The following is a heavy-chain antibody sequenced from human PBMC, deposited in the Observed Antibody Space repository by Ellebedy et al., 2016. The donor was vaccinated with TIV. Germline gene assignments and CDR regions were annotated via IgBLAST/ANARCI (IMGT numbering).Heavy chain of an antibody. CDR3: ARIPPMRRGSSGYLYFDY. D-gene: IGHD3-22*01. J-gene: IGHJ4*02. CDR1: GFTFSSYG. V-gene: IGHV3-30*03. CDR2: ISYDGSNK. Sequence: GGSLRLSXAASGFTFSSYGMHWVRQAPGKGLEWVAVISYDGSNKYYADSVKGQFTISRDNSKSSLYLQMNSLRAEDTAVYYCARIPPMRRGSSGYLYFDYWGQGTLVTVSS.